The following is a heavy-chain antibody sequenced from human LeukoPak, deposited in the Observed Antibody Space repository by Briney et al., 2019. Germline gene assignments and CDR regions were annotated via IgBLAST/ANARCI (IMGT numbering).Heavy chain of an antibody. J-gene: IGHJ4*02. V-gene: IGHV3-23*01. CDR2: ISIGGDTK. CDR3: AKEIRPNDC. Sequence: PGGSLRLSCAASGFTFSSHGMCWVRQAPGRGLEWVSSISIGGDTKYSDSVKGRFTISEDTSKNTLYLQLYSLRAEDTAIYFWAKEIRPNDCWGQGTLVTVSS. CDR1: GFTFSSHG. D-gene: IGHD1-1*01.